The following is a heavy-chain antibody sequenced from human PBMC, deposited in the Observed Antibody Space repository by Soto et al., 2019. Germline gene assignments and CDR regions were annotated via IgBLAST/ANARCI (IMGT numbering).Heavy chain of an antibody. J-gene: IGHJ4*02. Sequence: GGSLRLSCAASGFAFSNCAIILFRQAPWKGLVWVSTIKTSGDTTFYADPVKGRFTASRDDSKNTLYLQMNSLRAEDTATYYCTKDVTGDIGADFWGQGTPVTVSS. V-gene: IGHV3-23*05. CDR1: GFAFSNCA. D-gene: IGHD2-21*02. CDR3: TKDVTGDIGADF. CDR2: IKTSGDTT.